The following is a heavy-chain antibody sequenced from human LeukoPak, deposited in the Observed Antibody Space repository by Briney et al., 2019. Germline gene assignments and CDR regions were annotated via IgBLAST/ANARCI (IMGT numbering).Heavy chain of an antibody. CDR3: ARDGPHYYGMDV. V-gene: IGHV1-2*02. CDR1: GYTFTNFG. CDR2: INPNSGGT. Sequence: ASVKVSCKASGYTFTNFGISWVRQAPGQGLEWMGWINPNSGGTNYAQKFQGRVTMTRDTSISTAYMELSRLRSDDTAVYYCARDGPHYYGMDVWGQGTTVTVSS. J-gene: IGHJ6*02.